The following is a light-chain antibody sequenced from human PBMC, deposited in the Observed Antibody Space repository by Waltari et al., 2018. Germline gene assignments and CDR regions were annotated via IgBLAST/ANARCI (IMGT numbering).Light chain of an antibody. CDR3: SSQSGNNVVI. CDR2: DVN. V-gene: IGLV2-14*03. J-gene: IGLJ2*01. Sequence: QSALTQPASVSGSPGQSITISCTGSSSDVGGDDSVSWYQDHPGQAPKVIIYDVNNRPSGVSDRFSGSKSGNTASLTISGLQAEDEANYYCSSQSGNNVVIFGVGTKLTVL. CDR1: SSDVGGDDS.